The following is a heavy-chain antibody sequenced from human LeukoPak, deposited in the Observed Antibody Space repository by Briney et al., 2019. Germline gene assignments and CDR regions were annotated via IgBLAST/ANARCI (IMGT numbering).Heavy chain of an antibody. V-gene: IGHV3-23*01. CDR3: AKDATASPYFHWFDN. Sequence: GGPLSFSVATSGFTFSSYPLNWVRKAPGKGLKGAQGISSGDRTFHAESVKGRFTISRDKSKDTLYLQMNSLRAEDTAVYYCAKDATASPYFHWFDNWGQGTQVIVSS. CDR1: GFTFSSYP. D-gene: IGHD3-9*01. J-gene: IGHJ4*02. CDR2: ISSGDRT.